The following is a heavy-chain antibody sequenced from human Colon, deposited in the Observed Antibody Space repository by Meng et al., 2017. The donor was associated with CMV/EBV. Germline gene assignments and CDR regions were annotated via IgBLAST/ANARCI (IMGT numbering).Heavy chain of an antibody. CDR3: AKDRFPDSMRGYFEH. V-gene: IGHV3-23*01. D-gene: IGHD2/OR15-2a*01. J-gene: IGHJ4*02. CDR1: GITFTTFA. Sequence: GESLKISCAASGITFTTFAMSWVRQAPGKGLEWVSSISGSGETTKYADSVKGRFTISRDNPNNTLYLQMSSLGVEDTAIYFCAKDRFPDSMRGYFEHWGQGAPVTVSS. CDR2: ISGSGETT.